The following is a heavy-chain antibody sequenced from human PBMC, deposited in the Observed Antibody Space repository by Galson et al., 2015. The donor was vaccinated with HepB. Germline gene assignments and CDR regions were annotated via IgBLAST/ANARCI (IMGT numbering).Heavy chain of an antibody. V-gene: IGHV3-21*01. CDR1: GLSFSTPA. Sequence: SLRLSCAASGLSFSTPAMSWVRQAPGERLEWVSTISSSSSYIYYADSVKGRFTISRDNAKNSLYLQMNSLRAEDTAVYYCAKASGSCFDNWGQGTLVTVSS. D-gene: IGHD1-26*01. CDR2: ISSSSSYI. J-gene: IGHJ4*02. CDR3: AKASGSCFDN.